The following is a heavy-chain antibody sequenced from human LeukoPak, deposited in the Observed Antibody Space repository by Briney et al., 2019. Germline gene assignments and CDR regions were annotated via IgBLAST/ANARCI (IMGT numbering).Heavy chain of an antibody. D-gene: IGHD4-11*01. J-gene: IGHJ4*02. CDR2: INHSGST. CDR1: GGSFSGYY. Sequence: SETLSLTCAVYGGSFSGYYWSWIRQPPGKGLEWIGEINHSGSTNYNPSLKSRVTISVDTSKNQFSLKLSSVTAADTAGYYCARNTVTTTGIDYWGQGTLVTVSS. V-gene: IGHV4-34*01. CDR3: ARNTVTTTGIDY.